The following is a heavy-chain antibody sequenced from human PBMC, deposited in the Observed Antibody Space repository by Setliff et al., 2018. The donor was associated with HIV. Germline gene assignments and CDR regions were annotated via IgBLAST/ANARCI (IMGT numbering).Heavy chain of an antibody. CDR2: IYSGGST. CDR3: ARDLWNYGIDS. J-gene: IGHJ5*01. CDR1: EFTFSNCA. V-gene: IGHV3-53*01. Sequence: GGSLRLSCAASEFTFSNCAMSWVRQAPGKGLEWVSLIYSGGSTYYSDSVKGRFTISRDKSKNSLYLQMNSLRAEDTAVYYCARDLWNYGIDSWGQGTLVTVSS. D-gene: IGHD1-7*01.